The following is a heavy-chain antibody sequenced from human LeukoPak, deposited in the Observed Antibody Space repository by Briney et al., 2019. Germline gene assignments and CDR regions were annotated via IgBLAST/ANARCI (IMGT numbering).Heavy chain of an antibody. CDR1: GGSISSSNW. J-gene: IGHJ3*02. Sequence: SETLSLTCAVSGGSISSSNWWTWVRQPPGKGLEWIGEIYHSGSTNYNPSLKSRVTISVDKSKNQFSLKLSSVTAADTAVYYCARDPDIVVVPAAIQGAFDIWGQGTMVTVSS. V-gene: IGHV4-4*02. D-gene: IGHD2-2*02. CDR3: ARDPDIVVVPAAIQGAFDI. CDR2: IYHSGST.